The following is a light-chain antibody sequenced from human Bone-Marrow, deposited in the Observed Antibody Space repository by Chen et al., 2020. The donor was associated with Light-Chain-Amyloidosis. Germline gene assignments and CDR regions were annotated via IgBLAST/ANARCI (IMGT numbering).Light chain of an antibody. J-gene: IGLJ2*01. Sequence: YALTQPLSLTVSHGQPPRTTRSGDDLPTKYAYWYQQKPGQAPVLVIHRDTERPSGISERFSGSSSGTTATLTISGVQAEDEADYHCQAADSSGTYEVIFGGGTKLTVL. V-gene: IGLV3-25*03. CDR1: DLPTKY. CDR3: QAADSSGTYEVI. CDR2: RDT.